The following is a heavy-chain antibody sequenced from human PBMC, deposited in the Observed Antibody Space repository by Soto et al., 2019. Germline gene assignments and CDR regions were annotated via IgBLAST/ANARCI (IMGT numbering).Heavy chain of an antibody. CDR2: INHSGNT. Sequence: PSDTLSLTCSFYVVSFNAYYWSLILQPPGNWLEWIGEINHSGNTNYNSALNSLVTISVDTPKNQFSLNLTSVTAADTAVYYCERVVVGHQNWFEHWGKGHMVNVSS. D-gene: IGHD2-21*01. V-gene: IGHV4-34*01. J-gene: IGHJ5*02. CDR3: ERVVVGHQNWFEH. CDR1: VVSFNAYY.